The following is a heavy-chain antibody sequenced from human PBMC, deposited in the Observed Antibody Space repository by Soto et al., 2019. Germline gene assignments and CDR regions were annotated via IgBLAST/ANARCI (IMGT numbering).Heavy chain of an antibody. D-gene: IGHD3-16*01. CDR2: ISAYSGKT. J-gene: IGHJ4*02. Sequence: QVQLVQSGGEVKKPGASVKVSCKTPGYTFTTYGISWVRQAPGQGLEWVGWISAYSGKTHYAQKFQGKVTMTTDTSTYTADLELRSLRSDDTAVYYCARDPYLGDHQYWGQGTVVTVSS. V-gene: IGHV1-18*01. CDR3: ARDPYLGDHQY. CDR1: GYTFTTYG.